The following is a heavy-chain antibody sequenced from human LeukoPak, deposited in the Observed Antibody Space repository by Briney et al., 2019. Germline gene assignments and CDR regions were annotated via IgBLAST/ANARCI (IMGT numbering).Heavy chain of an antibody. CDR1: GGSISSYY. D-gene: IGHD6-13*01. V-gene: IGHV4-59*08. CDR2: IYYSGST. J-gene: IGHJ4*02. CDR3: ASSVSSSWYDY. Sequence: SETLSLTCTVSGGSISSYYWSWMRQPPGKGLEWIGYIYYSGSTNYNPSLKSRVTISVDTSKNQFSLKLSSVTAADTAVYYCASSVSSSWYDYWGQGTLVTVSS.